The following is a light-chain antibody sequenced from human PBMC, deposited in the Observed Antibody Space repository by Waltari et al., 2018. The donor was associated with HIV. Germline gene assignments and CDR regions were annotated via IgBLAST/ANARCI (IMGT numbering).Light chain of an antibody. V-gene: IGLV8-61*01. CDR3: VLYMGSGIWV. J-gene: IGLJ3*02. CDR1: SGSVSTSYY. CDR2: STT. Sequence: QTVVTQEPSFSVSPGGTVTLTCGLSSGSVSTSYYPSWYQQTPGQAXGTLIYSTTPRSSGVPDRFSGSILGNKAALTITGAQADDESDYYCVLYMGSGIWVFGGGTKLTVL.